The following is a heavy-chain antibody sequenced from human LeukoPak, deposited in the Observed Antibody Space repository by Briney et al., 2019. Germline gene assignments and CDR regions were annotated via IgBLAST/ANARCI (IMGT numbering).Heavy chain of an antibody. V-gene: IGHV2-5*02. CDR3: AHRLYHSSGYYCTIFDY. CDR1: GFSLSSGGGG. J-gene: IGHJ4*02. CDR2: VDWDDDK. Sequence: SGPTLVNPTQTLTLTCTFSGFSLSSGGGGVGWIRQPPGKALEWLALVDWDDDKRYSPSLKNRLTITKDTTENQVVLTMTNIDPVDTATYYYAHRLYHSSGYYCTIFDYWGQGALVTVSS. D-gene: IGHD3-22*01.